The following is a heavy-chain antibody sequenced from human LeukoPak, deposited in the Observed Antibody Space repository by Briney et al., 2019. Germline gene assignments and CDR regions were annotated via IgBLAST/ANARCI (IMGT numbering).Heavy chain of an antibody. J-gene: IGHJ4*02. V-gene: IGHV3-23*01. CDR3: AKWGDYDVLTGYYVSDY. CDR1: GFTFSNYA. Sequence: GASLRLSCAASGFTFSNYAMSWVRQAPGKGLEWVSPITCSGGNTYYADSAKGRFNISRDHSKKTLYLQMNSMRAEDTAVYYCAKWGDYDVLTGYYVSDYWGQGTLVTVSS. CDR2: ITCSGGNT. D-gene: IGHD3-9*01.